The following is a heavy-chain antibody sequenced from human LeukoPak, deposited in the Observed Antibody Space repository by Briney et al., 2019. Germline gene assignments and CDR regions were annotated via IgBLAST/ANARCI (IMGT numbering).Heavy chain of an antibody. V-gene: IGHV4-34*01. J-gene: IGHJ6*02. CDR3: ARSLGDV. CDR2: INHSGFT. Sequence: SETLSLTCGVYGGSFSGYYWSWIRQSPGKGLEWIGEINHSGFTNSNPSLKSRVTMSADTSKNQFSLKVSSVTAADTAVYFCARSLGDVWGQGTMVIVSS. CDR1: GGSFSGYY.